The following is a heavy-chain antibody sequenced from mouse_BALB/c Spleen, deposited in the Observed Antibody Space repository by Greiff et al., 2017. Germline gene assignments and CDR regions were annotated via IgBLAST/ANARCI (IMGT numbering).Heavy chain of an antibody. V-gene: IGHV5-12-2*01. CDR3: ARLTTVFDY. D-gene: IGHD1-1*01. CDR1: GFTFSSYT. CDR2: ISNGGGST. J-gene: IGHJ2*01. Sequence: EVQGVESGGGLVQPGGSLKLSCAASGFTFSSYTMSWVRQTPEKRLEWVAYISNGGGSTYYPDTVKGRFTISRDNAKNTLYLQMSSLKSEDTAMYYCARLTTVFDYWGQGTTLTVSS.